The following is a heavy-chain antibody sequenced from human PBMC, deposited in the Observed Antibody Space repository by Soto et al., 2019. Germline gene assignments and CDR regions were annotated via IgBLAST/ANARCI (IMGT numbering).Heavy chain of an antibody. Sequence: PGGSLRLSCSASGFTFSSYAMHWVRQAPGKGLEYVSAISSNGGSTYYADSVKGRFTISRDNSKNTLYLQMSSLRAEDTAVYYCVKDAYCSGGSCYSNWFDPWGQGTLVTV. CDR3: VKDAYCSGGSCYSNWFDP. J-gene: IGHJ5*02. CDR2: ISSNGGST. D-gene: IGHD2-15*01. CDR1: GFTFSSYA. V-gene: IGHV3-64D*06.